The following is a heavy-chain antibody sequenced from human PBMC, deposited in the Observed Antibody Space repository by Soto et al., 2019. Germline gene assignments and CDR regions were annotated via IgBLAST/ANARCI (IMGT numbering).Heavy chain of an antibody. CDR2: ISTAGDT. D-gene: IGHD2-21*02. Sequence: GGSLRLSCAASGLTFSSYDMHWVRQATGKGLEWVSVISTAGDTYYPGSVRGRFTISRENAKNSLYLQMNSLRAEDTAMYYCTRSAYCGGDCYNDFEDWGQGTLVTVSS. CDR3: TRSAYCGGDCYNDFED. J-gene: IGHJ4*02. CDR1: GLTFSSYD. V-gene: IGHV3-13*01.